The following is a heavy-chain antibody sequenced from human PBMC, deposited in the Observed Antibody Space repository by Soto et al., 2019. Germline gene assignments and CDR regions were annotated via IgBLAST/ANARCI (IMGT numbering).Heavy chain of an antibody. J-gene: IGHJ6*02. CDR2: IIPIFGTA. D-gene: IGHD4-17*01. V-gene: IGHV1-69*13. Sequence: SVKVSCKASGGTFSSYAISWVRQAPGQGLEWMGGIIPIFGTANYAQKFQGRVTITADESTSTAYMELSSLRSEDTAVYYCARGSATTVTTVTYYYGMDVCGQGTTVTVSS. CDR1: GGTFSSYA. CDR3: ARGSATTVTTVTYYYGMDV.